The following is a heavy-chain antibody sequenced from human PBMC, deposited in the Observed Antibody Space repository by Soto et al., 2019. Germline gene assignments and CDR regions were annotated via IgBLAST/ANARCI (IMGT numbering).Heavy chain of an antibody. CDR3: ARDTLAYCGGDCSFDY. CDR2: IWYDGSNK. J-gene: IGHJ4*02. Sequence: LRLSCAASGFSFSSYGMHWVRQAPGKGLEWVAVIWYDGSNKYYADSVKGRFTISRDNSKNTLYLQMNSLRAEDTAVYYCARDTLAYCGGDCSFDYWGQGTLVTVSS. V-gene: IGHV3-33*01. D-gene: IGHD2-21*02. CDR1: GFSFSSYG.